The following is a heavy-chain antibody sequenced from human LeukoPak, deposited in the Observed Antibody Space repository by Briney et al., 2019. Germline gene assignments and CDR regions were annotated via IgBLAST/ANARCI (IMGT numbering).Heavy chain of an antibody. CDR3: ARETGTMKSYYGMDV. J-gene: IGHJ6*02. V-gene: IGHV1-2*02. Sequence: GASVRVSCKASGYTFTGYYMHWVRQAPGQGLEWMGWINPNSGGTNYAQTFQGRVTMTRDTSISTAYMELSRLRSDDTAVYYCARETGTMKSYYGMDVWGQGTTVTVSS. CDR2: INPNSGGT. CDR1: GYTFTGYY. D-gene: IGHD1-1*01.